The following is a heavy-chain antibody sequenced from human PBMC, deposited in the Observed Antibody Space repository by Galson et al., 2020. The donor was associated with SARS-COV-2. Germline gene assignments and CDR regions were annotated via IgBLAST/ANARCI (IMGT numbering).Heavy chain of an antibody. J-gene: IGHJ4*02. CDR2: ISNSGGTT. CDR1: GFTFRNYA. CDR3: ARDRCSGGSCSIAY. Sequence: GGSLRLSCAASGFTFRNYAMSWVRQAPGKGLEWVSSISNSGGTTYYADSVKGRFTISRDTSKNTLYVQMNSVRAEDTAIYYCARDRCSGGSCSIAYWGQGTLVTVSS. V-gene: IGHV3-23*01. D-gene: IGHD2-15*01.